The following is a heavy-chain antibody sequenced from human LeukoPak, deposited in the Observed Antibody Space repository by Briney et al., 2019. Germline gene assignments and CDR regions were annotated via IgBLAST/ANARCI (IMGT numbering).Heavy chain of an antibody. V-gene: IGHV1-3*01. D-gene: IGHD1-26*01. Sequence: GASVKVSCKASGYTFTSYAMHWVRQAPGQRLEWMGWINAGNGNTKYSQKFQGRVTITRDTSASTAYMELSSLRSEDTAVYYCARDRWWEPTDFSFDYWGQGTLVTVSS. CDR2: INAGNGNT. J-gene: IGHJ4*02. CDR3: ARDRWWEPTDFSFDY. CDR1: GYTFTSYA.